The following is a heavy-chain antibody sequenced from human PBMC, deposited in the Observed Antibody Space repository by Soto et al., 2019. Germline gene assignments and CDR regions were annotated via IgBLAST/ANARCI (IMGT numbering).Heavy chain of an antibody. V-gene: IGHV3-15*07. D-gene: IGHD3-22*01. CDR1: GFTFSNAW. Sequence: PGGSLRLSCAASGFTFSNAWMNWVRQAPGKGLEWVGRIKSKTDGGTTDYAAPVKGRFTISRDDSKNTLYLQMNSLKTEDTAVYYCTTDPKYSITMIWLKKRTHYGMDVWGQGTTVTVSS. CDR3: TTDPKYSITMIWLKKRTHYGMDV. CDR2: IKSKTDGGTT. J-gene: IGHJ6*02.